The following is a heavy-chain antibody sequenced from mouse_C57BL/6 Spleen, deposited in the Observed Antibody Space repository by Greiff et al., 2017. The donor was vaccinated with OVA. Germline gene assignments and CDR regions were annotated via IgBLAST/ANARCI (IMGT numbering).Heavy chain of an antibody. D-gene: IGHD2-3*01. Sequence: VQLQQPGAELVKPGASVKLSCKASGYTFTSYWMHWVKQRPGQGLEWIGMIHPNSGSTNYNEKFKSKATLTVDKSSSTAYMQLSSLTSEDSAVYYCAREGGYYVYYAMDYWGQGTSVTVSS. CDR3: AREGGYYVYYAMDY. V-gene: IGHV1-64*01. CDR2: IHPNSGST. CDR1: GYTFTSYW. J-gene: IGHJ4*01.